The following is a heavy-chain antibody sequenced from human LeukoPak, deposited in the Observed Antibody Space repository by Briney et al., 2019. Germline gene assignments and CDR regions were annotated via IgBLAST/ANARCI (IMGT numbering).Heavy chain of an antibody. CDR3: ARGPIRSKRFYFDY. V-gene: IGHV4-34*01. CDR2: INHSGST. D-gene: IGHD4-17*01. Sequence: PSETLCLTCAVYGGSFSGYYWSWIRQPPEKGLEWIGEINHSGSTNYNPSLKSRVTISVDTSKNQFSLKLSSVTAADTAVYYCARGPIRSKRFYFDYWGQGTLVTVSS. CDR1: GGSFSGYY. J-gene: IGHJ4*02.